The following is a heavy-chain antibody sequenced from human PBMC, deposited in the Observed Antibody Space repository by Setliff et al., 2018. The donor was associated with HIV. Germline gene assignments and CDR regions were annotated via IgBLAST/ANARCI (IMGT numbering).Heavy chain of an antibody. CDR1: GFTFSSHV. CDR2: ITPSSTET. V-gene: IGHV3-23*01. CDR3: ARQPLHCSSRWSPLDS. D-gene: IGHD6-6*01. Sequence: PGGSLRLSCAASGFTFSSHVMTWVRQAPGKGLEWVSVITPSSTETYYADSVKGRFTISRDDSKNTLSLQMSSLRAEDTALYYCARQPLHCSSRWSPLDSWGQGTLVTVSS. J-gene: IGHJ4*02.